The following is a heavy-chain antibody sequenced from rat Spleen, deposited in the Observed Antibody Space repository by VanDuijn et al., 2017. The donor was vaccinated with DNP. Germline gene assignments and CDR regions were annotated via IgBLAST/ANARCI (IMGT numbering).Heavy chain of an antibody. Sequence: EVQLVETGGGLVQPGRSLKISCVASGFTFTSYWMYWIRQAPGKGLEWIASISTDGGGTFYPDSVKGRFTISRDNAESSLYLHMDSLRSEDTATYYCTTLTSGTYDSWGQGVMVTVSS. V-gene: IGHV5-58*01. D-gene: IGHD2-1*01. CDR1: GFTFTSYW. J-gene: IGHJ2*01. CDR2: ISTDGGGT. CDR3: TTLTSGTYDS.